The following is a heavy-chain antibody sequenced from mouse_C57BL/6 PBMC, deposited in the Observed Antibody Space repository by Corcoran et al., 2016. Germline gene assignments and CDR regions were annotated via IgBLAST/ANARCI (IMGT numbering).Heavy chain of an antibody. Sequence: QNQLVQSGPALKKPGETVKISCKASGYTFTTYGMSWVKQAPGKGLKWMGWINTYSGVPTYADDFKGRFAFSLETSASTAYLQINNLKNEDTATYFCARGTTAYWYFDVWGTGTTVTVSS. J-gene: IGHJ1*03. CDR3: ARGTTAYWYFDV. CDR2: INTYSGVP. CDR1: GYTFTTYG. D-gene: IGHD1-2*01. V-gene: IGHV9-3*01.